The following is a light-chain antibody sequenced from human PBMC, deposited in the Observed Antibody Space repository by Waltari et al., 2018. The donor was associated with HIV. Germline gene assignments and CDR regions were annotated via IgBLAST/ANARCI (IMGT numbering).Light chain of an antibody. Sequence: SYELTQPPSVSVSPGQTARITCSGAALAKQYAHWYQQKSGQAPVSVIYKDSERPSGIAERFSGSSSGTTVTLTISGVQAEDEADYYCQSADSSGSNFVFGTGTKVTVL. CDR1: ALAKQY. CDR3: QSADSSGSNFV. V-gene: IGLV3-25*03. CDR2: KDS. J-gene: IGLJ1*01.